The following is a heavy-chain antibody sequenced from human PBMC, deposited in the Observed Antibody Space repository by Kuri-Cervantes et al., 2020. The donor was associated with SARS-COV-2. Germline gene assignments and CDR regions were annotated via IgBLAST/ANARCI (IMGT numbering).Heavy chain of an antibody. CDR3: ARDPNFENFSYYTDV. D-gene: IGHD2/OR15-2a*01. CDR2: IIPLLGTA. CDR1: GNTFSSYA. V-gene: IGHV1-69*10. J-gene: IGHJ6*03. Sequence: SVKVSCKAFGNTFSSYAISWVRQAPGQGLEWMGRIIPLLGTASYAQKFQGLVTITADKSTNTAFMEVISLSSEDTAIYYCARDPNFENFSYYTDVWGKGTTVTVSS.